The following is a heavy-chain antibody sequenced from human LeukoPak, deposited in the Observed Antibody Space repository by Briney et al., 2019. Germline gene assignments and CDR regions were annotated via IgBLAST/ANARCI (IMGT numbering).Heavy chain of an antibody. CDR1: GFTSSNYD. D-gene: IGHD3-22*01. J-gene: IGHJ4*02. CDR3: AKDGLDYYDSSGYSDDYFDY. Sequence: PGGSLRLSCAASGFTSSNYDMNWVRQAPGQGLEWVSAISGSGGSSYYADYVKGRFTISRDNYKNTLYLQMNSLRAEDTAVYYCAKDGLDYYDSSGYSDDYFDYWGQGTLVTVSS. CDR2: ISGSGGSS. V-gene: IGHV3-23*01.